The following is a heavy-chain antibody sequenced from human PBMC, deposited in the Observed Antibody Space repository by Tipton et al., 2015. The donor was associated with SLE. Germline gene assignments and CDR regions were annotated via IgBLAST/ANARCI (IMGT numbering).Heavy chain of an antibody. CDR1: GFTFSDNY. Sequence: LRLSCVASGFTFSDNYMSWIRQAPGKGLEWIGSIYYSGSNYYNPSLKSRATISPDTSKNQVSLRLTSVTAADTAVYYCARERSGRFRYLDVWGKGTTVTVSS. J-gene: IGHJ6*03. CDR3: ARERSGRFRYLDV. V-gene: IGHV4-38-2*02. D-gene: IGHD1-26*01. CDR2: IYYSGSN.